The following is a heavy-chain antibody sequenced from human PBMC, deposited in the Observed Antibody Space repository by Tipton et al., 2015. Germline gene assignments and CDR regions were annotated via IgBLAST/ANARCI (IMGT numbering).Heavy chain of an antibody. Sequence: LRPSCAVSAYSISSDYYWGWIRQPPGKGLEWIGSIPHSGNTYYNPSLKSRVTMSRDTPKNQFSLKLTSVTAADTAVYYCACQDYDSLTRDYQTVDYWGQGTLVTVSS. CDR2: IPHSGNT. V-gene: IGHV4-38-2*01. J-gene: IGHJ4*02. CDR1: AYSISSDYY. CDR3: ACQDYDSLTRDYQTVDY. D-gene: IGHD3-9*01.